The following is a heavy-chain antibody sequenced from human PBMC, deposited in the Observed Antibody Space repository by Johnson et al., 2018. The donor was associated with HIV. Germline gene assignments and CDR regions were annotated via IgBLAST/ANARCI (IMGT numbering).Heavy chain of an antibody. J-gene: IGHJ3*02. Sequence: VQLVESGGGLIQPGGSLRLSCAASGFTVSSNYMSWVRQAPGKGLEWVSVIYSGGSTYYPDSVKGRFTISRDNSKNTLYLQMNSLRAEDTAVYYFARDNGAVAGPEGACDIWGQGTMVTVSS. CDR2: IYSGGST. V-gene: IGHV3-66*03. CDR1: GFTVSSNY. CDR3: ARDNGAVAGPEGACDI. D-gene: IGHD6-19*01.